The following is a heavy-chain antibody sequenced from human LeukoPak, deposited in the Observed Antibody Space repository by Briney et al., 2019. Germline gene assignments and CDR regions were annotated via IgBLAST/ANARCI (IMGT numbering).Heavy chain of an antibody. J-gene: IGHJ4*02. CDR1: GYTFTSYD. D-gene: IGHD6-13*01. V-gene: IGHV1-8*01. CDR2: MNPNSGNT. CDR3: AIGYSSSWYHFDY. Sequence: ASVKVSCKASGYTFTSYDINWVRQATGQGLEWMGWMNPNSGNTGYAQKFQGRVTMTRNTSISTAYMELSSLRSEDTAVYYCAIGYSSSWYHFDYWGQGTLVTVSS.